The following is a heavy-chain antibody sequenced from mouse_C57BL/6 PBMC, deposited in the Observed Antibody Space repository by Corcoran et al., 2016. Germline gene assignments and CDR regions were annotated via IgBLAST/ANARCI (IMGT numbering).Heavy chain of an antibody. CDR1: GYTFTEYN. J-gene: IGHJ3*01. D-gene: IGHD1-1*01. V-gene: IGHV1-18*01. CDR2: INPNNGGT. Sequence: EVQLQQSGPELVKPGASVKIPCKASGYTFTEYNMVWVKQSNGKSLEWIVDINPNNGGTIYNQKFKGKDTLTVDKSSSTAYMELRSLTSEDTAVYYCARNYGSSRFAYWGQGTLVTVSA. CDR3: ARNYGSSRFAY.